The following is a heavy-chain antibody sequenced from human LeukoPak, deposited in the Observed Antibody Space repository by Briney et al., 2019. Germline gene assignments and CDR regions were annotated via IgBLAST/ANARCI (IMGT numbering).Heavy chain of an antibody. CDR1: GYTFTTYY. CDR3: ARNVGSGLDY. Sequence: ASVKVSCKAAGYTFTTYYLHWVRQAPGQGLEWMGFINPSGGSTSYAQKFQGRVSMTTDTSTSTVYMELNSLGSDDTAVYYCARNVGSGLDYWGQGALVSVSS. CDR2: INPSGGST. J-gene: IGHJ4*02. V-gene: IGHV1-46*01. D-gene: IGHD1-26*01.